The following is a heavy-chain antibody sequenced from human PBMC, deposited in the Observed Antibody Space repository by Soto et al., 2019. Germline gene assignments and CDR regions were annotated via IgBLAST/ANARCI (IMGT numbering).Heavy chain of an antibody. CDR2: LNPNSGDT. D-gene: IGHD6-6*01. CDR1: GYIFTGYY. Sequence: ASVKVSCKTSGYIFTGYYVHWVRQAPGQGLEWMGWLNPNSGDTNYAPKFRGRVTMTSDMSTTTAYMELTRLTSADRAVYYCARGRSGLSSGANPWGRGTLVTVSS. V-gene: IGHV1-2*02. J-gene: IGHJ5*02. CDR3: ARGRSGLSSGANP.